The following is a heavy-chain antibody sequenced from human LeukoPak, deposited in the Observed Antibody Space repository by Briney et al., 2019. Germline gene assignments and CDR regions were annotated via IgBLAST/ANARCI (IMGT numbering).Heavy chain of an antibody. CDR3: ASNHYGSSKYEWNFDS. CDR2: IYSSGTSGTT. Sequence: SETLSLTCTVSGGSISSISYYWNWIRQPAGKGLEWIGRIYSSGTSGTTNYNPSLKSRVTISIDMSKNQFSLKLNSVTAADTAMYYCASNHYGSSKYEWNFDSWGQGTLVTVSS. D-gene: IGHD3-10*01. J-gene: IGHJ5*01. V-gene: IGHV4-61*02. CDR1: GGSISSISYY.